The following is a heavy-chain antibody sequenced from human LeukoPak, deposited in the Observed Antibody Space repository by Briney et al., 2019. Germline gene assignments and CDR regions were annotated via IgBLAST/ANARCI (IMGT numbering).Heavy chain of an antibody. V-gene: IGHV5-51*01. D-gene: IGHD5/OR15-5a*01. Sequence: GDSLKISCKGSGFSLTNYWIGWARQMPGEGLEWMGIIYPGDPDTTYNPSFQGHVTISADKSISTAYLQWNSLKASDTGIYYCARQLSGPADYWGQGTLVTVSS. CDR2: IYPGDPDT. CDR1: GFSLTNYW. J-gene: IGHJ4*02. CDR3: ARQLSGPADY.